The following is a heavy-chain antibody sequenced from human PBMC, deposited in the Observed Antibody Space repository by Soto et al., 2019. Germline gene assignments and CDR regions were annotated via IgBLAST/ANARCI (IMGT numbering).Heavy chain of an antibody. V-gene: IGHV3-30-3*01. CDR1: GFTFSSYA. CDR3: AREGHTPYYYYYGMDV. CDR2: ISYDGSNK. J-gene: IGHJ6*02. Sequence: GGSLRLSCAASGFTFSSYAMHWVRQAPGKGLEWVAVISYDGSNKYYADSVKGRFTISRDNSKNTLYLQMNSLRAEDTAVYYCAREGHTPYYYYYGMDVWGQGTTVTVSS.